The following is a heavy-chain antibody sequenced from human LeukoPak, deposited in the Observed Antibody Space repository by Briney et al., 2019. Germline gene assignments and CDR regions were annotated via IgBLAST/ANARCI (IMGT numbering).Heavy chain of an antibody. Sequence: PGRSLRLSCAASGFTFSTYAIHWVRQAPGKGLEWAAVIWFDGSEQYYADSVKGRFIISRDNSKSTSNLQLNSLRAEDTAVYYCAREGDSRWGELSPWGQGTLVTVSS. J-gene: IGHJ1*01. CDR3: AREGDSRWGELSP. D-gene: IGHD3-16*02. V-gene: IGHV3-33*01. CDR2: IWFDGSEQ. CDR1: GFTFSTYA.